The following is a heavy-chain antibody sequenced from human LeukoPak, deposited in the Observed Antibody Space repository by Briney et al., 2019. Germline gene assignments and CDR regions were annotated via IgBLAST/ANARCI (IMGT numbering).Heavy chain of an antibody. CDR2: IYYSGST. J-gene: IGHJ4*02. CDR3: ARDGRQQGFNY. CDR1: GGSISSYY. V-gene: IGHV4-59*12. D-gene: IGHD6-13*01. Sequence: PSETLSLTCTVSGGSISSYYWSWIRQPPGKGLEWIGYIYYSGSTNYNPSLKSRVTISVDTSKNQFSLKLSSVTAADTAVYYCARDGRQQGFNYWGQGTLVTVSS.